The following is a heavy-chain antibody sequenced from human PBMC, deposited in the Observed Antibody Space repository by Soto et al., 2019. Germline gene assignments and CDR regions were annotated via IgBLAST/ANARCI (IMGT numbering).Heavy chain of an antibody. CDR2: IGTNGADK. Sequence: EVQLLESGGGFVQPGGSLRLSCAASGITFSIYAMSWVRRAPGKGLEWVSTIGTNGADKQYADFVKGRFTVSRDRSDGTLSLQMNSLRVEDTAVYYCAADYLRHNSLNGYYYSYGMDVWGQGTTVTVSS. V-gene: IGHV3-23*01. CDR3: AADYLRHNSLNGYYYSYGMDV. J-gene: IGHJ6*02. CDR1: GITFSIYA. D-gene: IGHD1-20*01.